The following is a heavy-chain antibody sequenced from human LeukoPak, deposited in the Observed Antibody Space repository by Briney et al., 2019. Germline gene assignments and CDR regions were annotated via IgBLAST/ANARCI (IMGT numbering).Heavy chain of an antibody. J-gene: IGHJ4*02. CDR2: ISSSGSTI. Sequence: PGGSLRLSCAASGFTFSDYYMSWVRQAPGKGLEWVSYISSSGSTIYYADSVKGRFTISRDNAKNSLYLQMNSLRAEDTAVYYCARVFEDVPQFDYWGQGTLVTVSS. CDR3: ARVFEDVPQFDY. D-gene: IGHD3-3*01. CDR1: GFTFSDYY. V-gene: IGHV3-11*01.